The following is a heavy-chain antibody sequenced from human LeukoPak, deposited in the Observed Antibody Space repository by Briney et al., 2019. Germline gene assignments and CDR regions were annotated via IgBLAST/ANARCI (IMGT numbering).Heavy chain of an antibody. J-gene: IGHJ5*02. Sequence: GSSVKISCKASGSTISTYSFSWVRQAPGQGLEWMGGIIPSFGAANYAQKFQGRVTITADESTSTVYMKLTSLKSEDTAVYYCAREGDGGGAGPTNWFDPWGQGTLATVSS. CDR1: GSTISTYS. D-gene: IGHD1-26*01. CDR3: AREGDGGGAGPTNWFDP. V-gene: IGHV1-69*01. CDR2: IIPSFGAA.